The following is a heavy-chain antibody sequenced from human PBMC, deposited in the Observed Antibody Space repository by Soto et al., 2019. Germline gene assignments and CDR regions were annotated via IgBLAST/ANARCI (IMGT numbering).Heavy chain of an antibody. J-gene: IGHJ4*02. V-gene: IGHV1-18*01. D-gene: IGHD3-3*01. CDR1: GYTFTSYG. CDR3: ARDFWSGSFDY. CDR2: ISAYNGNT. Sequence: ASVKVSCKASGYTFTSYGISWLRQAPGQGLEWMGWISAYNGNTNYAQKLQGRVTMTTDTSPSTAYMELRSLRSDDTAVYYCARDFWSGSFDYWGQGTLVTVSS.